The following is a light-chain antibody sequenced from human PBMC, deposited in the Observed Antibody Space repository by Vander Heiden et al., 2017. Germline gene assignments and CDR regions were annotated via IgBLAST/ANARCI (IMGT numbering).Light chain of an antibody. J-gene: IGLJ2*01. CDR2: QDS. Sequence: SYDLTPPPSLSASPGQTVSITCSGDKLGDKYASWYQQKPGQSPVLFIFQDSKRPSGIPERFSGSISGNTATLTISRTQAMDEADYYCQAWDSSTVVFGGGTKLTV. V-gene: IGLV3-1*01. CDR3: QAWDSSTVV. CDR1: KLGDKY.